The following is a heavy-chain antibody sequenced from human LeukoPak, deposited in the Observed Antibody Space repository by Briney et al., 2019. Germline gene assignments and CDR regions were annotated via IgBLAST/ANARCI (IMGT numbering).Heavy chain of an antibody. D-gene: IGHD3-3*01. CDR2: ISGSGSPI. CDR1: GFTFSAYS. Sequence: GGSLRLSCAASGFTFSAYSLNWVRQAPGKGLEWISYISGSGSPISYTDSVKGRFTISRDNAKNSLYLQMNSLRVDDTAVYYCARGHRAWSYWGQGTLVTVSS. CDR3: ARGHRAWSY. J-gene: IGHJ4*02. V-gene: IGHV3-48*01.